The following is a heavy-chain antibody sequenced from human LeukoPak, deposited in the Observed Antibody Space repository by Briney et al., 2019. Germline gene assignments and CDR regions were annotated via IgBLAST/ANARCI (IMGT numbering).Heavy chain of an antibody. D-gene: IGHD5-24*01. V-gene: IGHV3-23*01. CDR3: AKDQTGDGYNSI. Sequence: GGSLRLSCAASGFIFSNYAMSWLRQAPGKGLEWVSTVHGHTYYADSVKGRFTISRDNSRSILYLQMYNLRAEDTAVYYCAKDQTGDGYNSIWGQGTRVTVSS. CDR2: VHGHT. J-gene: IGHJ4*02. CDR1: GFIFSNYA.